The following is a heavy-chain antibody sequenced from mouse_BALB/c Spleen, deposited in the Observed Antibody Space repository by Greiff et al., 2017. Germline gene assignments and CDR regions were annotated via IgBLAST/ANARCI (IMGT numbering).Heavy chain of an antibody. CDR1: GFTFSDYY. CDR3: ARGTGSYFDY. CDR2: ISDGGSYT. Sequence: EVKLVESGGGLVKPGGSLKLSCAASGFTFSDYYMYWVRQTPEKRLEWVATISDGGSYTYYPDSVKGRFTISRDNAKNNLYLQMSSLKSEDTAMYYCARGTGSYFDYWGQGTTLTVSS. V-gene: IGHV5-4*02. D-gene: IGHD4-1*01. J-gene: IGHJ2*01.